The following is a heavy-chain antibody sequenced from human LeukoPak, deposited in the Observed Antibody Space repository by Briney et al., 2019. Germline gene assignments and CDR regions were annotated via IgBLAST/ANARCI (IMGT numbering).Heavy chain of an antibody. J-gene: IGHJ4*02. CDR3: ARIRRLGFGGVFDY. Sequence: KPSETLSLTCAVSGDSISTSNSYWGWIRRPPGKGPEWVGSIYYSGNTYYNPSLKSRVTISVDTSKNQFSLKLSSVTAADTAVYYCARIRRLGFGGVFDYWGQGTLVTVSS. CDR2: IYYSGNT. V-gene: IGHV4-39*01. D-gene: IGHD3-10*01. CDR1: GDSISTSNSY.